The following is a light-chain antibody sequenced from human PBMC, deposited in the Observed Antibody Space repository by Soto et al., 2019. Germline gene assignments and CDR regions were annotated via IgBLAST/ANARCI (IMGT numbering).Light chain of an antibody. CDR1: QGFSTW. J-gene: IGKJ4*01. Sequence: DIQMTQSPSSVSASVGGRVTITCRASQGFSTWLAWYRRKPGRAPELLIYSASSLHSGVPSRFSGSGSGTEFTLTISSLQPEDFATFYCQQANSFPRTFGGGTEVDIK. V-gene: IGKV1-12*01. CDR3: QQANSFPRT. CDR2: SAS.